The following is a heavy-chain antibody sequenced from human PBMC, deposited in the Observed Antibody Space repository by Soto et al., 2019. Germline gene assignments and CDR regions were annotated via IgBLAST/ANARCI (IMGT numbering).Heavy chain of an antibody. CDR3: ARDFPLRDTAMVTTGY. V-gene: IGHV1-69*13. D-gene: IGHD5-18*01. J-gene: IGHJ4*02. CDR1: GGTFSSYA. Sequence: SVKVSCKASGGTFSSYAVSWVRQAPGQGLEWMGGIIPIFGTANYAQKFQGRVTITADESTSTAYMELSSLRSEDTAVYYCARDFPLRDTAMVTTGYWGQGTLVTVSS. CDR2: IIPIFGTA.